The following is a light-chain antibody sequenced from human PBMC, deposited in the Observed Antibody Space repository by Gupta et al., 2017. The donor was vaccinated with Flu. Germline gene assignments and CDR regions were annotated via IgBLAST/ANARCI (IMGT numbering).Light chain of an antibody. CDR1: NSDVGGYND. CDR3: SSYTSGSFYV. Sequence: SALTQPASVSGSPGQSITISCTGTNSDVGGYNDVSWYQHHPGKAHNLMVYEVSKRPAGVANRFSGSKSGNTASLTISGLQEEDEADYYCSSYTSGSFYVFGTGTKVTVL. V-gene: IGLV2-14*01. J-gene: IGLJ1*01. CDR2: EVS.